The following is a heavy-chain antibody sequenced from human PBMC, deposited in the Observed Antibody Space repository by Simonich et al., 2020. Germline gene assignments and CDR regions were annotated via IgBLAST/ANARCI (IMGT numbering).Heavy chain of an antibody. CDR3: ARDLRGSYYYYYYMDV. CDR1: GYTFTGYY. Sequence: QVQLVQSGAEVKKPGASVKVSCKASGYTFTGYYMHWVRQAPGHGLEWMRWINPNRGGTNYEQKFQGRVTMTRDTPISTADMELSRLRSDDTAVYYCARDLRGSYYYYYYMDVWGKGTTVTVSS. V-gene: IGHV1-2*02. J-gene: IGHJ6*03. CDR2: INPNRGGT. D-gene: IGHD1-26*01.